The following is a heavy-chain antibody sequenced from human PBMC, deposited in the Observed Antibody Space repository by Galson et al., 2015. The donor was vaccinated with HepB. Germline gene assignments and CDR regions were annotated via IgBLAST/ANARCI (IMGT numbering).Heavy chain of an antibody. D-gene: IGHD5-12*01. CDR3: AKDRLYGGIVATIVDY. V-gene: IGHV3-30*02. CDR2: IRYDGSNK. J-gene: IGHJ4*02. Sequence: SLRLSCAASGFTFSSYGMHWVRQAPGKGLEWVAFIRYDGSNKYYADSVKGRFTISRDNSKNTLYLQMNSLRAEDTAVYYCAKDRLYGGIVATIVDYWGQGTLVTVSS. CDR1: GFTFSSYG.